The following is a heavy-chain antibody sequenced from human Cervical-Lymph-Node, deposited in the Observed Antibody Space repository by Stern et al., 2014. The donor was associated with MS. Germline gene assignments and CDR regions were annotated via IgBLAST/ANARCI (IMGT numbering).Heavy chain of an antibody. J-gene: IGHJ4*02. CDR2: IRNDNRQI. D-gene: IGHD2-8*02. Sequence: EDQLVESGGGLVKPGESLTLSCAASGFTFRSYTMTWVRQSPGKGLDWVSSIRNDNRQIYYADSVKGRFTISRDNTKNSLLLQMDSLRAEDAAVYFCARTKLLVLNCFDRWGQGTLVAVSS. V-gene: IGHV3-21*01. CDR3: ARTKLLVLNCFDR. CDR1: GFTFRSYT.